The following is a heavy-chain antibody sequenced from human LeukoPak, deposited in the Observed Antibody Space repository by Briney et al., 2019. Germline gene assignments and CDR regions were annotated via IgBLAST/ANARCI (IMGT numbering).Heavy chain of an antibody. J-gene: IGHJ4*02. CDR1: GFTFSSYE. CDR3: ARFDSSGYAIDY. CDR2: ISTGGSRT. D-gene: IGHD3-22*01. Sequence: GGSLRLSCAASGFTFSSYEMNWVRQAPGKGLGWPSYISTGGSRTYYADSVRGRFTISRDNAKNSLYLQMNSLRAEDTAVYYCARFDSSGYAIDYWGQGTLVTVSS. V-gene: IGHV3-48*03.